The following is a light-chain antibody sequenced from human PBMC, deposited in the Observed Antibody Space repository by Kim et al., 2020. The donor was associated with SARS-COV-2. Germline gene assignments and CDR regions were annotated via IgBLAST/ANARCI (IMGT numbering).Light chain of an antibody. Sequence: GITISCKGNSSNIGAGYEVHWYQQLPGTAPKLLIYGDINRPSGVPDRFSGSKSGTSASLAITGLQTEDEADYYCQSYDNSLSGYVFGTGTKVTVL. CDR1: SSNIGAGYE. J-gene: IGLJ1*01. CDR2: GDI. V-gene: IGLV1-40*01. CDR3: QSYDNSLSGYV.